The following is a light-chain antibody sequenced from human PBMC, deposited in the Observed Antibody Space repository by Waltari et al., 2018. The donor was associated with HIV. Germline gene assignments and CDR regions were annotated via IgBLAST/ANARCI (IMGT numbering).Light chain of an antibody. CDR1: SSDVGGYNY. CDR2: DVT. J-gene: IGLJ3*02. CDR3: CSYAGGYTLV. V-gene: IGLV2-11*01. Sequence: QSALTQPRSVSGSPGQSVTISCTGTSSDVGGYNYVSWYQPHPGKAPKLRIYDVTKRPSGVPDRFSGSKSGNTASLTISGLQAEDEADYFCCSYAGGYTLVFGGGTKLTVL.